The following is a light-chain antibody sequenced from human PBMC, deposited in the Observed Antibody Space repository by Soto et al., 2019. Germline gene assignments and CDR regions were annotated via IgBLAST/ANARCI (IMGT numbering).Light chain of an antibody. J-gene: IGKJ4*01. V-gene: IGKV3-15*01. Sequence: EIVMTQSPATLSLSPGERASLSCRASQSVRNNLAWYQQKPGQAPRLLIYAASTRATDVPGRFSGSGSGTEFTLTINGLQSEDFAVYYCQHYNIWPPLTFGGGTKVEIK. CDR3: QHYNIWPPLT. CDR2: AAS. CDR1: QSVRNN.